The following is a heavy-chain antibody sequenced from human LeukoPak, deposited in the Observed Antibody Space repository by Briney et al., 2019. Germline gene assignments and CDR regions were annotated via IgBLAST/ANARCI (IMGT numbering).Heavy chain of an antibody. Sequence: ASVKVSCKASGYTFTGYYMHWVRQAPGQGLEWMGIINPSGGSTSYAQKFQGRVTMTRDTSTSTVYMELSSLRSEDTAVYYCARDPRYYDSSGGDFDYWGQGTLVTVSS. J-gene: IGHJ4*02. CDR2: INPSGGST. CDR1: GYTFTGYY. D-gene: IGHD3-22*01. CDR3: ARDPRYYDSSGGDFDY. V-gene: IGHV1-46*01.